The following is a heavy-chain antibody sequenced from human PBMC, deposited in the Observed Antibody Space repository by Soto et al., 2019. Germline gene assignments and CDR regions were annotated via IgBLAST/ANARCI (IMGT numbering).Heavy chain of an antibody. CDR3: ARGGGITIFGVVIRRFDP. J-gene: IGHJ5*02. D-gene: IGHD3-3*01. V-gene: IGHV3-21*01. CDR2: ISSSSSYI. Sequence: EVQLVESGGGLVKPGGSLRLSCAASGFTFSSYSMNWVRQAPGKGLEWVSSISSSSSYIYYADSVKGRFTISRDNAKNSLYLQMNSLRAEDTAVYYCARGGGITIFGVVIRRFDPWGQGTLVTVSS. CDR1: GFTFSSYS.